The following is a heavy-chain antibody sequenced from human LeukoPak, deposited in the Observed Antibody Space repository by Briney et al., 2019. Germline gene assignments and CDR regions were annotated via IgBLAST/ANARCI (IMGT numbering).Heavy chain of an antibody. J-gene: IGHJ4*02. CDR1: GGSISSYY. Sequence: PSETLSLTCTVSGGSISSYYWSWIRQPPGKGLEWIGYVYYSGSTNYNPSLKSRVTISVDTSKNQFSLKLSSVTAADTAVYYCARQDYYYDSSGYSPAFFDYWGQGTLVTVSS. V-gene: IGHV4-59*08. CDR2: VYYSGST. CDR3: ARQDYYYDSSGYSPAFFDY. D-gene: IGHD3-22*01.